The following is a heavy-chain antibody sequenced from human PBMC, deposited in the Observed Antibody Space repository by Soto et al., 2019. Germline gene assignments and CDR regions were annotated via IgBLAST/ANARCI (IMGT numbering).Heavy chain of an antibody. D-gene: IGHD2-15*01. CDR2: ISGSGGST. J-gene: IGHJ4*01. CDR3: AKDLVGVVVVAADRSLDY. CDR1: GFTFSSYA. V-gene: IGHV3-23*01. Sequence: PGGSLRLSCAASGFTFSSYAMSWVLQAPWKGLEWVSAISGSGGSTYYADSVKGRFTISRDNSKNTLYLQMNSLRAEDTAVYYCAKDLVGVVVVAADRSLDYWGQGTLVTVSS.